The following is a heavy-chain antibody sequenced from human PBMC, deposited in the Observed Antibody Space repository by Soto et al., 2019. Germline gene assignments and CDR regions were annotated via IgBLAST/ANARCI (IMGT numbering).Heavy chain of an antibody. D-gene: IGHD3-3*01. J-gene: IGHJ6*02. CDR3: AREVLRFLEWLPQYYYYGMDV. V-gene: IGHV3-48*03. CDR1: GFTFSSYE. CDR2: ISSSGSTI. Sequence: PGGSLRLSCAASGFTFSSYEMNWVRQAPGKGLEWGSYISSSGSTIYYADSVKGRFTISRDNAKNSLYLQMNSLRAEDTAVYYCAREVLRFLEWLPQYYYYGMDVWGQGTPVTVS.